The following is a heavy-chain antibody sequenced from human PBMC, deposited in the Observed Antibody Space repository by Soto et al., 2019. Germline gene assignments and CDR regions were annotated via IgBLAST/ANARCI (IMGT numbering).Heavy chain of an antibody. J-gene: IGHJ4*02. CDR1: GFTFSSYW. CDR2: IKSDGSST. CDR3: AREPFGDSSY. V-gene: IGHV3-74*01. D-gene: IGHD3-10*01. Sequence: GGSLRLSCAASGFTFSSYWMHWVRQAPGKGLVWVSRIKSDGSSTNSADSVKGRFTISRDNARNKLFLQMNSLRAEDTAVYYCAREPFGDSSYWGQGTLVTVSS.